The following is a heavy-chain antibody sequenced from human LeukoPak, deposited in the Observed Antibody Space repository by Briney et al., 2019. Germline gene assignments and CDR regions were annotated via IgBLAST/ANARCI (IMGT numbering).Heavy chain of an antibody. CDR1: GGSISSSSYY. V-gene: IGHV4-39*01. J-gene: IGHJ4*02. D-gene: IGHD3-22*01. CDR3: ARLNYYDSSVFDY. CDR2: IYYSGST. Sequence: PSETLSLTCTVSGGSISSSSYYWGWIRQPPGKGLEWIGSIYYSGSTYYNPSLKSRVTISVDTSKNQFSLKLSSVTAADTAVYYCARLNYYDSSVFDYWGQGTLVTVSS.